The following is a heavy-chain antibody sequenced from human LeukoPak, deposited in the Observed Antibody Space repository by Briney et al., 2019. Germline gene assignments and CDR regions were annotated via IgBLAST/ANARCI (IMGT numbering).Heavy chain of an antibody. CDR2: INPSGGST. D-gene: IGHD3-3*01. CDR1: GYTFTSYY. J-gene: IGHJ4*02. V-gene: IGHV1-46*01. CDR3: AREVYYDFWSGYYSPYGY. Sequence: ASVKVSCKASGYTFTSYYMHWVRQAPGQGLEWMGIINPSGGSTSYAQKLQGRVTMTRDTSTSTVYMELSSLRSEDTAVYYCAREVYYDFWSGYYSPYGYWGQGTLVTVSS.